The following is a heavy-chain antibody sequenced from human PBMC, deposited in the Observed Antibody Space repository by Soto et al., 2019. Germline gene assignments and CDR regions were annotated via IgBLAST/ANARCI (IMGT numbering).Heavy chain of an antibody. V-gene: IGHV2-5*02. Sequence: QITLKESGPTLVKPTQTLTLTCTFSGFSLSTSGVGVGWIRQPPGKALEWLALIYWDDDKRYSPSMKSKLTNHKDTSKHQLVLTQNNMHPVDTFKYYCAHSSSGYDSRVWFEPWGQGTLVTVSS. CDR2: IYWDDDK. CDR3: AHSSSGYDSRVWFEP. D-gene: IGHD5-12*01. CDR1: GFSLSTSGVG. J-gene: IGHJ5*02.